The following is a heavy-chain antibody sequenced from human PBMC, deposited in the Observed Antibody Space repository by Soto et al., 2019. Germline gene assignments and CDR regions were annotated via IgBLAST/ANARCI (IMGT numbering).Heavy chain of an antibody. CDR1: GFTFSSYA. J-gene: IGHJ4*02. CDR3: ALRSSGWYFDY. CDR2: ISGSGDST. V-gene: IGHV3-23*01. Sequence: EVQLLESGGGLVQPGGSLRLSCAASGFTFSSYAMNWVRQAPGKGLEWVSVISGSGDSTYYADSVKGRFTISRDNSKNTLYLQMTSLRAEDTAVYYCALRSSGWYFDYWGQETLITVSS. D-gene: IGHD6-19*01.